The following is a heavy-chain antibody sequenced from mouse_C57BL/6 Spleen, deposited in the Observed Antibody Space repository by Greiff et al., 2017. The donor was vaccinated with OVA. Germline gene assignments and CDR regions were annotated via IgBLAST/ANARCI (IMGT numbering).Heavy chain of an antibody. D-gene: IGHD2-3*01. Sequence: VQLQPPGAELVKPGASVKLFCKASGYTFPSYRMHWVKQRTGRGLEGIGRIEPNSGGTKYHEKFKSKATLTVDKPSSTAYMQLSSLTSEDSAVYYCARDDGYPYYFDYWGQGTTLTVSS. V-gene: IGHV1-72*01. CDR1: GYTFPSYR. J-gene: IGHJ2*01. CDR2: IEPNSGGT. CDR3: ARDDGYPYYFDY.